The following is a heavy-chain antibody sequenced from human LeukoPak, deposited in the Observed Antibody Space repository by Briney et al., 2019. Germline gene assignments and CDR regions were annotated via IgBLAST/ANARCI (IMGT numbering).Heavy chain of an antibody. Sequence: GSLRLSCAASGFTFSDYYMSWIRQGPGKGLEWVSYITSSGSTIYYADSVKGRFTISRDNAKNSLYLQMNSLRAGDTAVYYCARVTNSDFWSGYVDYWGRGTLVTVSS. CDR2: ITSSGSTI. CDR3: ARVTNSDFWSGYVDY. J-gene: IGHJ4*02. D-gene: IGHD3-3*01. CDR1: GFTFSDYY. V-gene: IGHV3-11*01.